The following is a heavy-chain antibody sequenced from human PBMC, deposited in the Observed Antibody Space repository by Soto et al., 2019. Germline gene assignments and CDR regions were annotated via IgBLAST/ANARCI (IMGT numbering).Heavy chain of an antibody. Sequence: ESGGGVVQPGRSLRLSCAASGFTFTSYGMHWVRQAPGTRLEWVAVISYDGGLQHYADSVKGRFTISRDNSKNMVLLQMNSLRAEDTAVYYCVSDRGYGHASVPYSWGQGTLAASPQ. CDR3: VSDRGYGHASVPYS. CDR2: ISYDGGLQ. CDR1: GFTFTSYG. J-gene: IGHJ4*02. D-gene: IGHD5-18*01. V-gene: IGHV3-30*03.